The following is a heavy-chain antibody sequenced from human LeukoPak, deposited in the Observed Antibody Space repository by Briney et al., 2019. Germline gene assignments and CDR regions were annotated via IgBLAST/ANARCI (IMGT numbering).Heavy chain of an antibody. D-gene: IGHD2-21*02. J-gene: IGHJ5*02. V-gene: IGHV4-39*01. CDR2: IYHSGST. CDR3: AREGVTFEESWFDP. CDR1: GGSVDTYY. Sequence: SETLSLTCTVSGGSVDTYYWGWIRQPPGKGLEWIGSIYHSGSTYYNPSLKSRVTISVDTSKNQFSLKLSSVTAADTAVYYCAREGVTFEESWFDPWGQGTLVTVSS.